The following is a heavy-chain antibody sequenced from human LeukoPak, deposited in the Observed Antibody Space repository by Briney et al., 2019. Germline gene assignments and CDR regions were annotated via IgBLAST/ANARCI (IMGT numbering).Heavy chain of an antibody. CDR3: ARESYSSSYLFDF. CDR1: GGSISSYY. J-gene: IGHJ4*02. CDR2: IYISGST. Sequence: SETLSLTSTVSGGSISSYYWSWIRQPAGKGLEWIGRIYISGSTNYNPSLKSRVTMSVDTSKNQISLKVNSVTAADTAVYYCARESYSSSYLFDFWGQGTLVTVSS. V-gene: IGHV4-4*07. D-gene: IGHD6-6*01.